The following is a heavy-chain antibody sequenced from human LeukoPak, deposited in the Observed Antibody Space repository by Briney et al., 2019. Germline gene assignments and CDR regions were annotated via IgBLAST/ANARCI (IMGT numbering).Heavy chain of an antibody. CDR2: MNPNSGNT. CDR3: ARRSSGVRTYGYYMDV. D-gene: IGHD6-6*01. V-gene: IGHV1-8*01. J-gene: IGHJ6*03. CDR1: GYTFTSYD. Sequence: ASVKVSCKASGYTFTSYDINWMRQAPGQGLEWVGWMNPNSGNTGYAQTFQGKLTMTRNTSIKTAYMELSSLRSEDTAVYYCARRSSGVRTYGYYMDVWGKGTTVTISS.